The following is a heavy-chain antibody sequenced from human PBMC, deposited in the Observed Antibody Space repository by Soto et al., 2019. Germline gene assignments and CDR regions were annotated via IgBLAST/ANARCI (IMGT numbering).Heavy chain of an antibody. CDR2: IYSGGST. Sequence: GGSLRLSCAASGFTVSSNYMSWVRQAPGKGLEWVSVIYSGGSTYYADSVKGRFTISRHNSKNTLYLQMNSLRAEDTVVYYCARVLTIFGVVDAFDIWGQGTMVTVSS. CDR1: GFTVSSNY. V-gene: IGHV3-53*04. CDR3: ARVLTIFGVVDAFDI. J-gene: IGHJ3*02. D-gene: IGHD3-3*01.